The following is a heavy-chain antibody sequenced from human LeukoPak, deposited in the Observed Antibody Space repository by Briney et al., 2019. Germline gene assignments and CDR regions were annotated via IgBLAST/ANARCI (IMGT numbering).Heavy chain of an antibody. V-gene: IGHV3-23*01. D-gene: IGHD4-11*01. CDR1: GFTFSSYA. CDR3: ARDSMTTVTSAY. J-gene: IGHJ4*01. CDR2: ISGSGGST. Sequence: GGSLRLSCAASGFTFSSYAMSWVRQAPGKGLEWVSAISGSGGSTYYADSVKGRFTISRDNAKNSLYLQMNSLRAEDTAVYYCARDSMTTVTSAYWGQGTLVTVSS.